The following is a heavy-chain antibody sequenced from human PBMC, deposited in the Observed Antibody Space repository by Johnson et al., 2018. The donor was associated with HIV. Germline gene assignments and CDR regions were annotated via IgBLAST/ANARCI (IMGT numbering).Heavy chain of an antibody. CDR3: ARDANRRLRPMTGDIDDAFDI. J-gene: IGHJ3*02. V-gene: IGHV3-7*03. CDR1: GFTFSSYW. D-gene: IGHD4-17*01. Sequence: VQLVESGGGLVQPGGSLRLSCAASGFTFSSYWMSWVRQAPGKGLEWVANIKQDGSEKYYVDSVKGRFTIFRENAKKSLYLQMKSLRVEDTALYYCARDANRRLRPMTGDIDDAFDIWGQGTMVTVSS. CDR2: IKQDGSEK.